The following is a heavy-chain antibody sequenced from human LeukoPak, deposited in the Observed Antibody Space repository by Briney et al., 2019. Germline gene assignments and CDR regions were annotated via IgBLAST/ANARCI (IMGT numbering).Heavy chain of an antibody. J-gene: IGHJ6*02. CDR1: GFTSDDYA. CDR2: ISWNSGSI. CDR3: AKDYGGNSKFYGMDV. V-gene: IGHV3-9*02. Sequence: PGGSLRLSCAASGFTSDDYAMHWVRQAPGKGLEWVSGISWNSGSIGYADSVKGRFTISRDNAKNSLYLQMNSLRAEDTALYYCAKDYGGNSKFYGMDVWGQGTTVTVSS. D-gene: IGHD4-23*01.